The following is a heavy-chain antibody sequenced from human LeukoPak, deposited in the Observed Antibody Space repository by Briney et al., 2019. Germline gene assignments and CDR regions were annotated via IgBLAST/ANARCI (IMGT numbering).Heavy chain of an antibody. V-gene: IGHV3-7*01. J-gene: IGHJ3*02. D-gene: IGHD2-15*01. Sequence: GGSLRLSCAASGFTFSIYWMSWVRQAPGKGLEWVANIKQDGNEKYYVDSVEGRFTISRDNAKNSLYLQMNSLRAEDMAVYYCARAQIVVVVAAGHAFDIWGQGTMVTVSS. CDR3: ARAQIVVVVAAGHAFDI. CDR1: GFTFSIYW. CDR2: IKQDGNEK.